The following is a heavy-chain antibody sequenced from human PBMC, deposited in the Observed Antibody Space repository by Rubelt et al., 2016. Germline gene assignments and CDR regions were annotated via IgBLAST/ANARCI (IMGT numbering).Heavy chain of an antibody. D-gene: IGHD6-19*01. J-gene: IGHJ4*02. CDR3: AGHGQWVVRDYYFDN. Sequence: QVQLQQWGAGLLKSSETLSLICAVYGGSFSGYYWTWIRQPPGKGLEWIGEINRGGSTNYSPSLKSRVTISVDTSKSQFSLKLNSVTAADTAVYYCAGHGQWVVRDYYFDNWGQGTLVTVSS. CDR2: INRGGST. CDR1: GGSFSGYY. V-gene: IGHV4-34*01.